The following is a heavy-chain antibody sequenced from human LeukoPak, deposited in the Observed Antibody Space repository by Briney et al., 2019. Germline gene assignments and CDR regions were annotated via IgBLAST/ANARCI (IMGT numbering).Heavy chain of an antibody. CDR1: GGTFSSSA. Sequence: ASVKVSCKASGGTFSSSAISWVRQAPGQGLEWMGGIIPIFGTANYAQKFQGRVTITTDESTSTAYMELSSLRSEDTAVYYCASGDYSSGWYWNYLGQGTLVTVSS. V-gene: IGHV1-69*05. D-gene: IGHD6-19*01. CDR2: IIPIFGTA. CDR3: ASGDYSSGWYWNY. J-gene: IGHJ4*02.